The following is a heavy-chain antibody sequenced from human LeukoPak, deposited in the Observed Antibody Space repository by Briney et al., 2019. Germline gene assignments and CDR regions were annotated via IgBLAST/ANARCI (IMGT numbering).Heavy chain of an antibody. CDR2: IRSRNYGGKI. D-gene: IGHD3-3*01. CDR1: GFTFDDSG. J-gene: IGHJ4*02. CDR3: SRAPNYDFWLDC. Sequence: GGSLRLSCTGSGFTFDDSGINWVRQAPGKGLEWVGFIRSRNYGGKIEYAASVRGRFTISRDDSESIAYLQMNNLKSEDSAVYYCSRAPNYDFWLDCWGQGTLITVSS. V-gene: IGHV3-49*04.